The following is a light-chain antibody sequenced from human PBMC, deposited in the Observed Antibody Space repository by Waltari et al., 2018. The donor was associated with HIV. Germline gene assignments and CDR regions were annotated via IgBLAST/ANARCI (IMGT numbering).Light chain of an antibody. CDR2: SNN. CDR3: AAWDGSLNGRV. J-gene: IGLJ3*02. V-gene: IGLV1-44*01. Sequence: QSVLTQPPSASGTPGQRVTISCSGSSSNIGSNTVNWYQQLPGTAPKLLLYSNNHRPSGVPDRFSGSKSGTSASLAISGLQSEDEADYYCAAWDGSLNGRVFGVGTKLTVL. CDR1: SSNIGSNT.